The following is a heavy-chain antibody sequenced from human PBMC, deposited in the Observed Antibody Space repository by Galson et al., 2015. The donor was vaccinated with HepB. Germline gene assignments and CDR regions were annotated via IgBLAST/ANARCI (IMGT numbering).Heavy chain of an antibody. CDR2: INSDGSST. J-gene: IGHJ6*04. Sequence: SLRLSCAASGFTFSKYWMYWVRQAPGKGLVWVSRINSDGSSTTYADSVKGRFTVPRDNAKNTLYLQMNSLRVEDTAVYYCASLVAYYHFGMDVWGEGTTVTVSS. CDR3: ASLVAYYHFGMDV. D-gene: IGHD2-15*01. V-gene: IGHV3-74*01. CDR1: GFTFSKYW.